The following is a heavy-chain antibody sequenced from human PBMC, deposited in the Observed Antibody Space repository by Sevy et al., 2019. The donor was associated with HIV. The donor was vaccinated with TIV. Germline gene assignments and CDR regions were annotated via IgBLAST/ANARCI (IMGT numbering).Heavy chain of an antibody. V-gene: IGHV3-15*01. CDR3: TTDHRRDGIVVVPFEY. CDR2: IRSKAGGGTT. D-gene: IGHD2-15*01. J-gene: IGHJ4*02. Sequence: GGSLRLSCAASGFTFSNAWMSWVRQSPGKGLEWVGRIRSKAGGGTTDYATIVKGKFTISRDDSRDILYLHLNSLETEDTAVYDCTTDHRRDGIVVVPFEYWGQGTLVTVSS. CDR1: GFTFSNAW.